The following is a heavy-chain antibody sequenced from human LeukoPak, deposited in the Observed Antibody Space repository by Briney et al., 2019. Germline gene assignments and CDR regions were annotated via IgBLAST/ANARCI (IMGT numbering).Heavy chain of an antibody. CDR3: ARDGGDYYDILTGYDY. J-gene: IGHJ4*02. Sequence: PSETLSLTCAVYGGSFSGYYWSWIRQPPGKGLEWIGEINHSGSTNYSPSLKSRVTISVDTSKNQFSLKLSSVTAADTAVYYCARDGGDYYDILTGYDYWGQGTLVTVSS. CDR1: GGSFSGYY. V-gene: IGHV4-34*01. CDR2: INHSGST. D-gene: IGHD3-9*01.